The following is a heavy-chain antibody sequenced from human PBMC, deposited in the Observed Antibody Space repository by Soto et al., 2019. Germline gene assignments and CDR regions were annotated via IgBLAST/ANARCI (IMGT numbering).Heavy chain of an antibody. CDR2: ISSSGSTI. Sequence: QVQLVESGGGLVKPGGSLRLSCAASGFTFSDYYMSWIRQAPGKGLGWVSYISSSGSTIYYADSVKGRFTISRDNAKNSLYLQMNSLRAEDTAVYYCARVMVVAATTFAYFDYWGQGTLVTVSS. CDR1: GFTFSDYY. V-gene: IGHV3-11*01. CDR3: ARVMVVAATTFAYFDY. D-gene: IGHD2-15*01. J-gene: IGHJ4*02.